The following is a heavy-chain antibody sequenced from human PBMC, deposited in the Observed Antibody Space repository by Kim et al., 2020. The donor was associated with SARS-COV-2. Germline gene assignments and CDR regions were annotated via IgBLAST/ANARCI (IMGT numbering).Heavy chain of an antibody. J-gene: IGHJ5*01. V-gene: IGHV4-61*01. Sequence: SETLSLTCTVSGGSVSSGSYYWSWIRQPPGKGLEWIGYIYYSGSTNYNPSLKSRVTISVDTSKNQFSLKLSSVTAADTAVYYCARDRGQGIAAAGPAWF. CDR3: ARDRGQGIAAAGPAWF. CDR1: GGSVSSGSYY. CDR2: IYYSGST. D-gene: IGHD6-13*01.